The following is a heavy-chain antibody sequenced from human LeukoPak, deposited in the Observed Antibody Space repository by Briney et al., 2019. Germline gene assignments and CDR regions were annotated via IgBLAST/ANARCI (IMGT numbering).Heavy chain of an antibody. V-gene: IGHV4-59*08. Sequence: SQTLSLTCTVSGGSISSYYWSWIRQPPGKGLEWIGYIYYSGSTNYNPSLKSRVTISVDTSKNQFSLKLSSVTAADTAVYYCARGSQRDFWRGEYYFDYWGQGTLVTVSS. D-gene: IGHD3-3*01. CDR2: IYYSGST. J-gene: IGHJ4*02. CDR3: ARGSQRDFWRGEYYFDY. CDR1: GGSISSYY.